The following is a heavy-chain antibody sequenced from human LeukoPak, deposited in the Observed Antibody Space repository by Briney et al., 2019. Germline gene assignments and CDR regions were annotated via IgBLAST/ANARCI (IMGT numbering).Heavy chain of an antibody. CDR2: IYSGGST. CDR3: ARDSRYSSGWYGASLDY. Sequence: GGSLRLSCAASGFTVSSNYMSWVRQAPGKGLEWVSVIYSGGSTYYADSVKGRFTISRDNSKNTLYLQMNSLRAEDTAVYYCARDSRYSSGWYGASLDYWGQGTLVTVSS. D-gene: IGHD6-19*01. J-gene: IGHJ4*02. CDR1: GFTVSSNY. V-gene: IGHV3-53*01.